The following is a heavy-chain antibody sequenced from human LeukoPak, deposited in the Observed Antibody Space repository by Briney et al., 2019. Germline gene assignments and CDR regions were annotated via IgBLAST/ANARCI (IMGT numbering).Heavy chain of an antibody. CDR3: ARGYCSGGSCYYFDY. J-gene: IGHJ4*02. CDR1: GFTVSSNY. V-gene: IGHV3-53*01. Sequence: PGGSLRLSCAASGFTVSSNYMSWVRQAPGKGLEWVSVIYSGGSTYYADSVKGRFTISRDNSKNTLYLQMNGLRAEDTAVYYCARGYCSGGSCYYFDYWGQGTLVTVSS. CDR2: IYSGGST. D-gene: IGHD2-15*01.